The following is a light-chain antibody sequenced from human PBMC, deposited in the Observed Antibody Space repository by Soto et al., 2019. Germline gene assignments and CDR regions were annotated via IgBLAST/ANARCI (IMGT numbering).Light chain of an antibody. J-gene: IGKJ5*01. CDR3: KKRSNWPIT. CDR1: QSVSSN. CDR2: GAS. Sequence: ELVMTQSPATLSVSPVEGVTLSCRASQSVSSNLAWYQQRPGQATRLLIYGASTRATGIPARFSGSGSGTDFTLTISSLEPEEFAVYSCKKRSNWPITVGQGTRLEI. V-gene: IGKV3-11*01.